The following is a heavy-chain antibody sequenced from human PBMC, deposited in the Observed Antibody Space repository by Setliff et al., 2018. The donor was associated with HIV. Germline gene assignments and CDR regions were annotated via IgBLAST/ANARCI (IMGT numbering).Heavy chain of an antibody. V-gene: IGHV4-39*01. Sequence: SETLSLTCTVSGGSISSSNYYWGWIRQPPGKGLEYIGSMHYSGSTYYNPSLKSRATISVDTSKNQFSLKLSSVTAADTAVYYCARTWWLRSNWFDPWGQGALVTVSS. J-gene: IGHJ5*02. CDR3: ARTWWLRSNWFDP. D-gene: IGHD5-12*01. CDR2: MHYSGST. CDR1: GGSISSSNYY.